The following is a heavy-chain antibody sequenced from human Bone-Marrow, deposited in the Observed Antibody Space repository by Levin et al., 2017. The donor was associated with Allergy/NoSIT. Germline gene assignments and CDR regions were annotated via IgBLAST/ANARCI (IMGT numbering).Heavy chain of an antibody. Sequence: PSETLSLTCAVYGGSFSGYYWSWIRQPPGKGLEWIGEINHSGSTDYNPSLKSRVTISVDTSKNQFSLKLSSVTAADTAVYYCARGPPHIHWSRKRGWFDPWGQGTLVTVSS. D-gene: IGHD1-1*01. J-gene: IGHJ5*02. CDR3: ARGPPHIHWSRKRGWFDP. CDR1: GGSFSGYY. V-gene: IGHV4-34*01. CDR2: INHSGST.